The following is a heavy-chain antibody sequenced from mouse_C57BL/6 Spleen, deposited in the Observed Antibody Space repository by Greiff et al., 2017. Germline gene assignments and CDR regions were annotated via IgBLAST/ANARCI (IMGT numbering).Heavy chain of an antibody. CDR3: ARTTYYYGSSYDAMDY. CDR1: GYTFTGYW. CDR2: ILPGSGST. J-gene: IGHJ4*01. D-gene: IGHD1-1*01. V-gene: IGHV1-9*01. Sequence: QVQLQQSGAELMKPGASVKLSCKATGYTFTGYWIEWVKQRPGHGLEWIGEILPGSGSTNYNEKFKGKATFTAATSSNTAYMQLSSLTTEDSAIYDCARTTYYYGSSYDAMDYWGQGTSVTVSS.